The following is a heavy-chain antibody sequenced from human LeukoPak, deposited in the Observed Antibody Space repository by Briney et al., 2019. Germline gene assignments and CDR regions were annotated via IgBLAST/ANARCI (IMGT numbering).Heavy chain of an antibody. D-gene: IGHD3-9*01. V-gene: IGHV4-39*01. CDR1: GGSISSRSHS. CDR3: ARGLGGLRYFFSSNWFDP. Sequence: SETLSLTCTVSGGSISSRSHSWGWIRQPPGKGLEWIGSLYYSGSTYYNPSLKSRVTISVDTSKNQFSLKLSSVTAADTAVYYCARGLGGLRYFFSSNWFDPWGQGTLVTVSS. J-gene: IGHJ5*02. CDR2: LYYSGST.